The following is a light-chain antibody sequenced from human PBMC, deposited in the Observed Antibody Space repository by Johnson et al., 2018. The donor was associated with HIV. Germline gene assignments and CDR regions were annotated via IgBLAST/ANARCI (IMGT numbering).Light chain of an antibody. CDR1: SSNVGSNY. CDR3: GTWDSSLSAYV. Sequence: QSVLTQPPSVSAAPGQKVTISCSGSSSNVGSNYISWYRQLPGTAPKLLIYENNKRPSGIPDRFSGSKSGTSATLGITGLPTGDEADYYCGTWDSSLSAYVFGTGTKVTVL. V-gene: IGLV1-51*02. J-gene: IGLJ1*01. CDR2: ENN.